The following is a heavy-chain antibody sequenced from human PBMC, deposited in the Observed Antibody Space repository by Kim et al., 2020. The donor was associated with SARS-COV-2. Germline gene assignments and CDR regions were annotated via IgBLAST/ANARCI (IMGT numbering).Heavy chain of an antibody. CDR2: IYPGDSDT. CDR1: GYNFAYYW. Sequence: GESLKISCKGSGYNFAYYWIAWVRQMPGKGLEWMGIIYPGDSDTKYSPSFQGQVTISADKSVTTAYLQWSSLKASDTAIYYCASQSYDILTGHFSYGLDVWGQGTTVTVS. CDR3: ASQSYDILTGHFSYGLDV. J-gene: IGHJ6*02. V-gene: IGHV5-51*01. D-gene: IGHD3-9*01.